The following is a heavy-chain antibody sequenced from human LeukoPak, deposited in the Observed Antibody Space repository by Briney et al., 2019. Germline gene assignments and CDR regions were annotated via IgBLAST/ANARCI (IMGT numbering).Heavy chain of an antibody. D-gene: IGHD2-15*01. Sequence: GASVKVSCKASGYTFTGYYMHWVRQAPGQGLEWMGWINPNSGGTNYAQKFQGRVTMTRDTSISTAYMELSRLRSDDTAVCYCARAQYCSGGSCYFSNYSYYMDVWGKGTTVTISS. CDR3: ARAQYCSGGSCYFSNYSYYMDV. J-gene: IGHJ6*03. CDR2: INPNSGGT. V-gene: IGHV1-2*02. CDR1: GYTFTGYY.